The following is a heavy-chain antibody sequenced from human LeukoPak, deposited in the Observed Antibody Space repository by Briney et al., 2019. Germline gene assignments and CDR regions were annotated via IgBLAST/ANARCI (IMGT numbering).Heavy chain of an antibody. D-gene: IGHD2-8*01. J-gene: IGHJ6*04. CDR2: ISSSSSTI. CDR3: ARGTVMEMDV. Sequence: GGSLRLSCAASGFTFSSYSMNWVRQAPEKGLEWVSYISSSSSTIYYADSVKGRFTTSRDNAKDSLYLQMNSLRAEDTAVYYCARGTVMEMDVWGKGTTVTVSS. V-gene: IGHV3-48*01. CDR1: GFTFSSYS.